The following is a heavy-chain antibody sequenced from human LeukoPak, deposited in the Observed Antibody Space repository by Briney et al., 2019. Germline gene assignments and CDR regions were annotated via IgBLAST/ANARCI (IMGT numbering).Heavy chain of an antibody. CDR3: ATPASTCTGGSCYQNYFDY. V-gene: IGHV4-39*01. J-gene: IGHJ4*02. CDR2: IYYSGST. Sequence: PSETLSLTCTVSGGSISCSRSYHGAWIRQPPGKGLEWIGSIYYSGSTYYNPSLKSRVTISVDTSKNRFSLSLRSVTAAGTAVYNCATPASTCTGGSCYQNYFDYWGQGTLVTVSS. D-gene: IGHD2-15*01. CDR1: GGSISCSRSYH.